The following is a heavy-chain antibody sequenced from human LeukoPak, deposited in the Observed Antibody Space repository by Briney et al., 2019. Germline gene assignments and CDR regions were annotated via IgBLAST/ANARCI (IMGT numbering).Heavy chain of an antibody. J-gene: IGHJ4*02. Sequence: PSETLSLTCTVSGYSISSGYYWGWIRQPPGKGLEWIGSIYHSGSTYYNPSLKSRVTISVDTSKNQFSLKLSSVTAADTAVYYCARVGPMAIDYWGQGTLVTVSS. CDR2: IYHSGST. CDR3: ARVGPMAIDY. V-gene: IGHV4-38-2*02. D-gene: IGHD3-10*01. CDR1: GYSISSGYY.